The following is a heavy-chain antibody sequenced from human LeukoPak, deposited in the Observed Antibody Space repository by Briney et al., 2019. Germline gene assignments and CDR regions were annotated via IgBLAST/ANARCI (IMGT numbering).Heavy chain of an antibody. Sequence: GGSLRLSCAASEFTFSSYAMHWVRQAPGKGLEWVALVSYDGSDKYYADSVKGRFTISRNTSKNTVYLQMNSLRPEETAVYYCARDGEYSYGYGFDYWGQGTLVTVSS. CDR3: ARDGEYSYGYGFDY. CDR1: EFTFSSYA. CDR2: VSYDGSDK. D-gene: IGHD5-18*01. J-gene: IGHJ4*02. V-gene: IGHV3-30*03.